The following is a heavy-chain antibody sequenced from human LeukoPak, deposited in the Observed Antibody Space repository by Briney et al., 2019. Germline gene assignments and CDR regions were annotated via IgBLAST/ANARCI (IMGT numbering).Heavy chain of an antibody. D-gene: IGHD2-8*01. CDR3: TTWGALID. CDR1: GFTFSNAW. CDR2: IKRKTDGGTT. V-gene: IGHV3-15*01. Sequence: PGGSLRLSCGASGFTFSNAWMSWVRQAPGKGLEWVGRIKRKTDGGTTDYAAPVKGRFTISRDDSKNTLYLQMNNLKTEDTAVYYCTTWGALIDWGQGTLVTVSS. J-gene: IGHJ4*02.